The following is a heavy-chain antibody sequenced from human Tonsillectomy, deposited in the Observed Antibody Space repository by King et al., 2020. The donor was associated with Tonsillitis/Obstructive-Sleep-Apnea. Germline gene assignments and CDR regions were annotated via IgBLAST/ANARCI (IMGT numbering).Heavy chain of an antibody. CDR1: GFSLSTSGVG. CDR3: AHRRELGTKDDCYFDL. V-gene: IGHV2-5*02. Sequence: TLKESGPTLVKPTQTLTLTCTFSGFSLSTSGVGVGWIRQPPGKALEWLALIYWDDDKRYSPSLKSRLTITKDTSKNQVVLTMTNMDPVDTATYYCAHRRELGTKDDCYFDLWGRGTLVTVSS. CDR2: IYWDDDK. J-gene: IGHJ2*01. D-gene: IGHD7-27*01.